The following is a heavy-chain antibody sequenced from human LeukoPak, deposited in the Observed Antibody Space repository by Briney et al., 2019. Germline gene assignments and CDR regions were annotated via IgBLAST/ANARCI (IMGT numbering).Heavy chain of an antibody. J-gene: IGHJ5*02. V-gene: IGHV3-66*02. CDR3: ARLRQRSWFDP. D-gene: IGHD4-17*01. CDR2: IYSGGST. Sequence: GGSLRLSCAASGFTVSSNYMSWVRQAPGKGLEWVSVIYSGGSTYYTDSVKGRFTISRDNSKNTLYLQMNSLRAEDTAVYYCARLRQRSWFDPWGQGTLVTVSS. CDR1: GFTVSSNY.